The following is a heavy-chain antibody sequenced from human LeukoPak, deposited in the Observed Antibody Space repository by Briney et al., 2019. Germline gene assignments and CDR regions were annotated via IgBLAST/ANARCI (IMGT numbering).Heavy chain of an antibody. CDR3: ARESPVGSVLRFLEWSNENGYYYGMDV. V-gene: IGHV1-69*04. CDR2: IIPILGMA. J-gene: IGHJ6*02. Sequence: SVKVSCKASGGTFSSYAISWVRQAPGQGLEWMGRIIPILGMANYAQKFQGRVTITADKSTSTAYMELSSLRSEDTAVYYCARESPVGSVLRFLEWSNENGYYYGMDVWGQGTTVTVSS. D-gene: IGHD3-3*01. CDR1: GGTFSSYA.